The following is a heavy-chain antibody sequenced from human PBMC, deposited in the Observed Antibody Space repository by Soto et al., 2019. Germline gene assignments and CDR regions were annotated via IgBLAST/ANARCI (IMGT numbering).Heavy chain of an antibody. Sequence: GGSLRLSCAASGFTFTKAWMTWVRQTPGKGLEWVGRIKSRADGGTTDYAASVKDRFIISRADSSDTLYLHMNRLKTDDTAVYYRTTASQWPTPYSWGQGDLVTVSS. CDR3: TTASQWPTPYS. V-gene: IGHV3-15*01. CDR1: GFTFTKAW. J-gene: IGHJ4*02. CDR2: IKSRADGGTT. D-gene: IGHD6-19*01.